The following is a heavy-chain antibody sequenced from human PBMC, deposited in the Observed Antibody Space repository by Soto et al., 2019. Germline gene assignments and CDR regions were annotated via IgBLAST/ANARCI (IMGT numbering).Heavy chain of an antibody. D-gene: IGHD3-22*01. CDR1: GFTFSSYG. J-gene: IGHJ6*02. CDR2: ISYDGSNK. Sequence: QVQLVESGGGVVQPGRSLRLSCAASGFTFSSYGMHWVRQAPGKGLEWVAVISYDGSNKYYADSVKGRFTISRDNSKNTLYLQMNSLRAEDTAVYYCAKDLDSSGYLYYYGMDVWGQGTTVTVSS. V-gene: IGHV3-30*18. CDR3: AKDLDSSGYLYYYGMDV.